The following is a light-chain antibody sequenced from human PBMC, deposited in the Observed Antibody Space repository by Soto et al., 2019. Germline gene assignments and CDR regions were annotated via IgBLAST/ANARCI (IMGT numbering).Light chain of an antibody. CDR3: QQYNKRPPT. Sequence: EIVLTQSPGTLSLSPGERATLSCRASQSVSSNLAWYQQKPGQAPRLLIYDASSRATGIPARFSGSGSGTEFTLTISSLQSEDFAVYYCQQYNKRPPTFGHGTKVDIK. CDR2: DAS. CDR1: QSVSSN. J-gene: IGKJ1*01. V-gene: IGKV3D-15*01.